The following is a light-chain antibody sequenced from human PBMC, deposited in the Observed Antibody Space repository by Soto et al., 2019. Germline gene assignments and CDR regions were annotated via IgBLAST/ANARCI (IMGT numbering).Light chain of an antibody. J-gene: IGKJ4*01. Sequence: EIVMTQSPATLSVSPGETATLSCRASQSVSYNLAWYQQKPGQGPRLLIYGAFTRATGIPARFSGSGSGTDFTLTISSLQSEDFAVYYCQQYKNWPPLTFGGGNKVEI. CDR3: QQYKNWPPLT. V-gene: IGKV3-15*01. CDR1: QSVSYN. CDR2: GAF.